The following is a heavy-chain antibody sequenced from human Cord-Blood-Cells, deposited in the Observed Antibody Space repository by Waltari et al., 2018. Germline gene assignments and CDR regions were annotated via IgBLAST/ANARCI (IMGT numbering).Heavy chain of an antibody. CDR3: ARVGRSSWYFYCDY. V-gene: IGHV1-18*01. CDR1: GYTFTSYG. D-gene: IGHD6-13*01. CDR2: ISAYNGNT. J-gene: IGHJ4*02. Sequence: QVQLVQSGAEVKKPGASVKVSCKASGYTFTSYGISWVRQATGQGLAWMGWISAYNGNTSYARKLQGRVTMTTDTSTSTAYMELRSLRSDDTAVYYCARVGRSSWYFYCDYWGQGTLVTVSS.